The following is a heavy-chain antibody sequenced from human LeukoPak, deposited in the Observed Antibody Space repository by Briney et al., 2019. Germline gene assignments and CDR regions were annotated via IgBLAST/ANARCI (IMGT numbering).Heavy chain of an antibody. CDR3: ARDPGYCSGGSCYGHDAFDI. CDR2: INHSGST. V-gene: IGHV4-34*01. J-gene: IGHJ3*02. CDR1: GGSFSGYY. Sequence: SETLSLTCAVYGGSFSGYYWSWIRQPPGKGLEWIGEINHSGSTNYNPSLKSRVTISVDTSKNQFSLKLSSVTAADTAVYYCARDPGYCSGGSCYGHDAFDIWGQGIMVTVSS. D-gene: IGHD2-15*01.